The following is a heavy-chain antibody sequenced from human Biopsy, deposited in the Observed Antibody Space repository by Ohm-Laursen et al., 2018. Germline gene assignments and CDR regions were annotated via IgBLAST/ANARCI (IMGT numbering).Heavy chain of an antibody. CDR1: GGTFNNYG. D-gene: IGHD2/OR15-2a*01. Sequence: SSVKVSCKASGGTFNNYGITWVRQAPGQGLEWVGRIISMVGTPKYAQKFQGKATLTVDKSTSTAYLDLSSLKSEDTAVYYCARDKTVLNYYFASDVWGQGTTVTVSS. CDR2: IISMVGTP. CDR3: ARDKTVLNYYFASDV. J-gene: IGHJ6*01. V-gene: IGHV1-69*04.